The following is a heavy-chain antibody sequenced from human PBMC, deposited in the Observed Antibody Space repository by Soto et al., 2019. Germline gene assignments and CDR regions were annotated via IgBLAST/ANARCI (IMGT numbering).Heavy chain of an antibody. CDR1: GFTFSSYS. D-gene: IGHD3-3*01. J-gene: IGHJ6*02. Sequence: PGGSLRLSCAASGFTFSSYSMNWVRQAPGKGLEWVSSISSSSSYIYYADSVKGRFTISRDNAKNSLYLQMNSLRAEDTAVYYCARVSRGVVRNYGMDVWGQGTTVTVSS. CDR2: ISSSSSYI. CDR3: ARVSRGVVRNYGMDV. V-gene: IGHV3-21*01.